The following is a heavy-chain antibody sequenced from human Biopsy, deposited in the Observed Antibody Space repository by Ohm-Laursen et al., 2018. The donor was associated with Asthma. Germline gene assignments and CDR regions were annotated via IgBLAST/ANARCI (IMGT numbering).Heavy chain of an antibody. CDR2: IIPIFGTS. CDR1: GGTFIRYA. D-gene: IGHD4-17*01. V-gene: IGHV1-69*13. CDR3: AREDSKVDYGYYYFAMDV. J-gene: IGHJ6*02. Sequence: ASVKVSCKVSGGTFIRYAISWVRQAPGQGLEWMGGIIPIFGTSNYSQKFQGRVTFTADESTSSAYMELSSLRSEDSAVYYCAREDSKVDYGYYYFAMDVWGQGTTVTVSS.